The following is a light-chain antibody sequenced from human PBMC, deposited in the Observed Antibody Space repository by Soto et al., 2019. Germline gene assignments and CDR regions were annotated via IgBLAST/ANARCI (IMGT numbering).Light chain of an antibody. Sequence: DIRMTQSPSSQSASVGDRITITCRASLSISSSLNWYQQKPGKAPRLLIYAASRLQSGAPSRFSGSGSGTDFTLTITSLQPEDFATYYCQQSYITPRTFGQGTK. J-gene: IGKJ1*01. V-gene: IGKV1-39*01. CDR2: AAS. CDR3: QQSYITPRT. CDR1: LSISSS.